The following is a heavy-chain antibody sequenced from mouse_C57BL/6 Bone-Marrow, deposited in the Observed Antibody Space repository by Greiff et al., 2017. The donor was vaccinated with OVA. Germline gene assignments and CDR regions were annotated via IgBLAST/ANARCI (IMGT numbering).Heavy chain of an antibody. D-gene: IGHD2-5*01. Sequence: VKLVESGPGLVQPSQSLSITCTVSGFSLTSYGVHWVRQSPGKGLEWLGVIWRGGSTDYNAALMPRLSIIKDNSKSHVFFKMNSLQADDTAIYDCARPAYYSNYGAMDYWGQGTSVTVSS. J-gene: IGHJ4*01. CDR1: GFSLTSYG. CDR2: IWRGGST. V-gene: IGHV2-5*01. CDR3: ARPAYYSNYGAMDY.